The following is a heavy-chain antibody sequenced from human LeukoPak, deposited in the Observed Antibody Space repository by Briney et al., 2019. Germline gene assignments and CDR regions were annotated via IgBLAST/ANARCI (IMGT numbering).Heavy chain of an antibody. Sequence: GGSLRLSCAASGFTFISYAIHWVRQAPGKGLEWVSYISGSGTTIYYADSVKGRFTISRDNAKNSLYLQMNSLRAEDTAVYFCARDRSSVTTWVDYWGQGTLVTVSS. CDR1: GFTFISYA. V-gene: IGHV3-48*03. CDR3: ARDRSSVTTWVDY. CDR2: ISGSGTTI. J-gene: IGHJ4*02. D-gene: IGHD4-17*01.